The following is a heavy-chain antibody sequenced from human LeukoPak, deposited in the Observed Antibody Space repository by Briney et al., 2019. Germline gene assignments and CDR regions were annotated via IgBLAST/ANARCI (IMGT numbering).Heavy chain of an antibody. CDR1: GGTFSSYA. Sequence: SVKVSCKASGGTFSSYAISWVRQAPGQGLEWMGGIIPIFGTANYAQKCQGRVTITADESTSTAYMELSSLRSEDTAVYYCARDHCGGDCYPRADAFDIWGQGTMVTVSS. V-gene: IGHV1-69*01. CDR2: IIPIFGTA. J-gene: IGHJ3*02. D-gene: IGHD2-21*01. CDR3: ARDHCGGDCYPRADAFDI.